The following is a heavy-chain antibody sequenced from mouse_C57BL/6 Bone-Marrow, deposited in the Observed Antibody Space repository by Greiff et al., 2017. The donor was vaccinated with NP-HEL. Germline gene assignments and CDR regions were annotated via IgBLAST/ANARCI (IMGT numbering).Heavy chain of an antibody. CDR1: GYTFTSYW. CDR3: ASELGQGDY. CDR2: IDPSDSYT. Sequence: QVQLQQPGAELVMPGASVKLSCKASGYTFTSYWMHWVKQRPGQGLEWIGEIDPSDSYTNYNQKFKGKSTLTVDKSSSTAYMQLSSLTSEDSAGYYCASELGQGDYWGQGTTLTVSS. V-gene: IGHV1-69*01. J-gene: IGHJ2*01. D-gene: IGHD4-1*01.